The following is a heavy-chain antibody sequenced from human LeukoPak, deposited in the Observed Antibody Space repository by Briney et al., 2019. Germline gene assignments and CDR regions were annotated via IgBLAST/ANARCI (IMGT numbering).Heavy chain of an antibody. CDR2: IYTGGTT. CDR1: GFTVSSNY. J-gene: IGHJ4*02. Sequence: GGSLRLSCEASGFTVSSNYMSWVRQAPGKGLEWVSVIYTGGTTYYADSVKGRFTISRDNSKNTLFLQMNSLRAEDTAVYYCARGIPAAGAFGYWGQGTLVTVSS. V-gene: IGHV3-53*01. D-gene: IGHD6-13*01. CDR3: ARGIPAAGAFGY.